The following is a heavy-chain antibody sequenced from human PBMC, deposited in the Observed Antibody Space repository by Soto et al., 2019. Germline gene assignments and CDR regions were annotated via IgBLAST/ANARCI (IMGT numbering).Heavy chain of an antibody. CDR3: ASAATTEHYYYYYGMDV. CDR1: GYTFTGYY. CDR2: INPNSGGT. V-gene: IGHV1-2*02. Sequence: ASVKVSCKASGYTFTGYYMHWVRQAPGQGLEWMGWINPNSGGTNYAQKFQGRVTMTRDTSISTAYMELSRLRSDDTAVYYCASAATTEHYYYYYGMDVLGQGPAVTVSS. D-gene: IGHD5-12*01. J-gene: IGHJ6*02.